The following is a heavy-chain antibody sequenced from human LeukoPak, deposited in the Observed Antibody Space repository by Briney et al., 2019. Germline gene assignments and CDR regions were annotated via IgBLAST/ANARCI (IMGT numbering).Heavy chain of an antibody. CDR3: AKDSASDPLSSMTTVTTGAFDI. Sequence: PGGSLRLSCAASGFTFSSYAMSWVRQAPGKGLEWVSAISGSGGSTYYADSVKGRFTISRDNSKNTLYLQMNSLRAEDTAVYYCAKDSASDPLSSMTTVTTGAFDIWGQGTMVTVSS. D-gene: IGHD4-17*01. V-gene: IGHV3-23*01. J-gene: IGHJ3*02. CDR2: ISGSGGST. CDR1: GFTFSSYA.